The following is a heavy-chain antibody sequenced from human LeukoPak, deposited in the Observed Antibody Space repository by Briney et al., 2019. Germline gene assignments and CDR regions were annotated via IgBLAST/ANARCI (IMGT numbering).Heavy chain of an antibody. V-gene: IGHV3-30*02. D-gene: IGHD4-23*01. Sequence: GGSLRLSCAASGFFFSNYGIHWIRQSPDKRLQWVAFIRYDGNNEYYADFVKGRFALSRDNSKNTAYLHLNSLRPDDTAVYYCARGATYGGGDYWGQGTLVTVSS. CDR1: GFFFSNYG. J-gene: IGHJ4*02. CDR3: ARGATYGGGDY. CDR2: IRYDGNNE.